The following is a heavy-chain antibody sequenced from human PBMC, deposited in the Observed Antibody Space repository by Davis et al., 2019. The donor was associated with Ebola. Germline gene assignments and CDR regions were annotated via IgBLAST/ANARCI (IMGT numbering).Heavy chain of an antibody. J-gene: IGHJ4*02. V-gene: IGHV3-53*05. CDR3: AKGVTMVRPKSPYFDY. Sequence: GGSLRLSCAASRFTVSSNYMRWVRQAPGKGLEWVSVIYSGGSTCYADSVKGRFTISRDNSKNTLYLQMNSLRAEDTAVYYCAKGVTMVRPKSPYFDYWGQGTLVTVSS. CDR2: IYSGGST. CDR1: RFTVSSNY. D-gene: IGHD3-10*01.